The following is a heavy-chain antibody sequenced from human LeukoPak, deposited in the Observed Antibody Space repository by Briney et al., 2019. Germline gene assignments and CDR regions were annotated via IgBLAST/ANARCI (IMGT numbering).Heavy chain of an antibody. Sequence: GRCLRLSCPASGLTLSNYGIESVRQAPGRGLGWVAVTGVWNEGSNEYYADSVKGRFTIARDNPKNTLYLQMVSLRAEDTADYYCARDRFPHDDAHYGMDVWGQGTTVTVSS. J-gene: IGHJ6*02. CDR2: TGVWNEGSNE. V-gene: IGHV3-33*01. CDR1: GLTLSNYG. D-gene: IGHD3-16*01. CDR3: ARDRFPHDDAHYGMDV.